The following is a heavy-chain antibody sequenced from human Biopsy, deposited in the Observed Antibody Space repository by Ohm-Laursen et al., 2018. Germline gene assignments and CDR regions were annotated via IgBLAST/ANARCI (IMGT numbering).Heavy chain of an antibody. D-gene: IGHD3-22*01. CDR2: INTDGTTT. Sequence: SLRLSCSASGFTFSTYWMHWVRQVPGKGLVWVSRINTDGTTTTHADSVRGRFTISRDNAKNTLYLQMTSLRAEDTAFYYCARDDTSGGVAFDMWGHGTRVTVS. CDR3: ARDDTSGGVAFDM. J-gene: IGHJ3*02. V-gene: IGHV3-74*01. CDR1: GFTFSTYW.